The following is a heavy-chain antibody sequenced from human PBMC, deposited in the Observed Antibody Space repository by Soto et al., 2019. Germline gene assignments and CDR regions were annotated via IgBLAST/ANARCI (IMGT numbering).Heavy chain of an antibody. Sequence: QVQLVQSGAEVKKPGSSVKVSCKASGGTFSSYAISWVRQAPGQGLEWMGGIIPIFGTANYAQKFQGRVTITADKTTSTAYMELSSLRSEDKAVYYCARMTLSEECTNGVCYNLGYYYYYGMDVWGQGTTVTVSS. J-gene: IGHJ6*02. D-gene: IGHD2-8*01. CDR3: ARMTLSEECTNGVCYNLGYYYYYGMDV. V-gene: IGHV1-69*06. CDR1: GGTFSSYA. CDR2: IIPIFGTA.